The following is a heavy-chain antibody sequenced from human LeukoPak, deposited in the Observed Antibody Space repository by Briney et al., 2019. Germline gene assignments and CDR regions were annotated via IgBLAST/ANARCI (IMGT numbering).Heavy chain of an antibody. V-gene: IGHV1-2*02. D-gene: IGHD3-10*01. Sequence: GASVKVSCKASGYTFTGYYMHWVRQAPGQGLEWMGWINPNSGGTNYAQKFQGRVTMTRDTSISAVYMELSRLRSDDTAVYYCAREQLLWFGESSYGMDVWGQGTTVTVSS. CDR3: AREQLLWFGESSYGMDV. CDR2: INPNSGGT. J-gene: IGHJ6*02. CDR1: GYTFTGYY.